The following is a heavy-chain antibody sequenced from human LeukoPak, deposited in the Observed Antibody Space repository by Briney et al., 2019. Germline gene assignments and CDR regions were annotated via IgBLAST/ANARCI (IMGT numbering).Heavy chain of an antibody. Sequence: PGRSLRLSCAASGFTFSSYGMHWVRQAPGKGLEWVAVISYDGSNKYYADSVKGRFTISRDNAKNSLSLQMSNLRVEDTAVYYCARAGSHWHYVYWGQGTVVTVSS. CDR1: GFTFSSYG. CDR2: ISYDGSNK. V-gene: IGHV3-30*03. J-gene: IGHJ4*02. CDR3: ARAGSHWHYVY. D-gene: IGHD3-10*01.